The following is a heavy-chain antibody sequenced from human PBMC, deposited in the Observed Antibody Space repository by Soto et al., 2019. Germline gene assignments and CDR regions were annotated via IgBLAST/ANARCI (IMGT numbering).Heavy chain of an antibody. CDR1: GFNFYDYY. V-gene: IGHV3-11*01. CDR3: ARAYSDAFDI. Sequence: PGGSLRLSCAASGFNFYDYYMTWIRQAPGKGLEWVSYISSSGSGIYFPDSVKGRFTISRDNAKNSLYLQMNSLRAEDTAMYYCARAYSDAFDIWGQVTMVTVSS. D-gene: IGHD2-21*01. CDR2: ISSSGSGI. J-gene: IGHJ3*02.